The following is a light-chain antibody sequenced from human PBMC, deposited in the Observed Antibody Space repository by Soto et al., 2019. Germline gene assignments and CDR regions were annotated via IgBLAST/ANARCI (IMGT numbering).Light chain of an antibody. CDR1: QSISRY. V-gene: IGKV3-11*01. J-gene: IGKJ3*01. Sequence: EIVLTQSPATLSLSPGERATLSCRASQSISRYLAWYQQKPGQAPRLLLSDASNRATGIPARFSGSGSGTDFTLTISSLEPEDFAVYYCQQRSNWPPFTFGPGTKVDIK. CDR3: QQRSNWPPFT. CDR2: DAS.